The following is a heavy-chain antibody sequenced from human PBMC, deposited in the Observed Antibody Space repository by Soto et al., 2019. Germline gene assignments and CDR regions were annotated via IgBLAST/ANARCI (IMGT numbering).Heavy chain of an antibody. CDR1: GYTFTSYG. CDR2: ISAYNGNT. V-gene: IGHV1-18*01. CDR3: ATRKLETYYDFWSGYYNFDY. J-gene: IGHJ4*02. D-gene: IGHD3-3*01. Sequence: ASVKVSCKASGYTFTSYGISWVRQAPGQGLEWMGWISAYNGNTNYAQKLQGRVTMTTDTSTSTAYMELRSLRSDDTAVYYCATRKLETYYDFWSGYYNFDYWGQGTMVTVYS.